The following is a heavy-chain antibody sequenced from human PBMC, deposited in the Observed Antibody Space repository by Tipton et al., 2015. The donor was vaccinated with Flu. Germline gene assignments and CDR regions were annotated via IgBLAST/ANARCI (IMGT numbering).Heavy chain of an antibody. D-gene: IGHD3-22*01. Sequence: LRLSCTVSGGSISSGSYYWSWIRQPAGKGLEWIGHMYTSGSTDFNPSLETRVTISVDSSKNQFSLKLSSVTAADTAVYYCARVSPRRVTAIVVVMLPEGYFDYWGQGTLVTVSS. J-gene: IGHJ4*02. V-gene: IGHV4-61*09. CDR2: MYTSGST. CDR3: ARVSPRRVTAIVVVMLPEGYFDY. CDR1: GGSISSGSYY.